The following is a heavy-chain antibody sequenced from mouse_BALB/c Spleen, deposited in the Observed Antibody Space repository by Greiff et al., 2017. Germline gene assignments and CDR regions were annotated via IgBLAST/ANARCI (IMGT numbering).Heavy chain of an antibody. D-gene: IGHD2-1*01. CDR2: INPYNDGT. V-gene: IGHV1-14*01. J-gene: IGHJ2*01. CDR1: GYTFTSYV. CDR3: ARTGNVRRGFFDY. Sequence: EVQLQESGPELVKPGASVKMSCKASGYTFTSYVMHWVKQKPGQGLEWIGYINPYNDGTKYNEKFKGKATLTSDKSSSTAYMELSSLTSEDSAVYYCARTGNVRRGFFDYWGQGTTLTVSS.